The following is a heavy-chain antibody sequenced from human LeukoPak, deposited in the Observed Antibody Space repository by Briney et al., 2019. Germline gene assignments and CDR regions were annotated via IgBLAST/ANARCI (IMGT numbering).Heavy chain of an antibody. CDR1: GYSFTTYW. D-gene: IGHD2-2*01. Sequence: GESLKISCKASGYSFTTYWIGWVRQMPGKGLEWMGIIYPADSTAHYSPSFQGQVTISVDKSINTAYPQWSRLKASDTAMYYCASLRGVYCSSTSCLDAFDIWGQGTMVTVSS. V-gene: IGHV5-51*01. J-gene: IGHJ3*02. CDR2: IYPADSTA. CDR3: ASLRGVYCSSTSCLDAFDI.